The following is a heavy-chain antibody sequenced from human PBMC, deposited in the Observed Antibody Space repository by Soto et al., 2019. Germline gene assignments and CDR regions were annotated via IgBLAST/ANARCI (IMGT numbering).Heavy chain of an antibody. V-gene: IGHV1-46*01. CDR3: ARSYYYDSSGYRSGFEYFQH. CDR2: INPSGGST. CDR1: GYTFTSYY. Sequence: ASVKVSCKASGYTFTSYYMHWVRQAPGQGLEWMGIINPSGGSTSYAQKFQGRVTMTRDTSTSTVYMELSSLRSEDTAVYYCARSYYYDSSGYRSGFEYFQHWGQGTLVTVS. D-gene: IGHD3-22*01. J-gene: IGHJ1*01.